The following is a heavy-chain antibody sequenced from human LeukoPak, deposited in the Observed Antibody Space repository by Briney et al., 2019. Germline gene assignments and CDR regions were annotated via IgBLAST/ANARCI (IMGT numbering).Heavy chain of an antibody. CDR2: VNPGGSGT. D-gene: IGHD3-16*01. J-gene: IGHJ4*02. CDR3: AKGESQPKYYFDY. V-gene: IGHV3-23*01. Sequence: GGSLRLSCAASGFTFTNYAMRWVRQAPGKGLDWVSTVNPGGSGTYYADSVKGRFTVSRDNSKNMVYLQMNSLRPEDTALYYCAKGESQPKYYFDYWGQGALVTVSS. CDR1: GFTFTNYA.